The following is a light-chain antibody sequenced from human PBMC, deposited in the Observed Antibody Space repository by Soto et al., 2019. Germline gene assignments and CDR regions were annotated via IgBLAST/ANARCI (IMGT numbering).Light chain of an antibody. CDR3: QQYKNWPL. J-gene: IGKJ5*01. CDR1: HSVNSH. CDR2: GAS. V-gene: IGKV3-15*01. Sequence: MMMTQSPSTLSGSPGERVTLSCGTSHSVNSHVAWYQQKPGQAPRLLLYGASTRATGIPVRFSGSGFGTEFTLTISSLQSEDFAVYYCQQYKNWPLFGQGTRLEIK.